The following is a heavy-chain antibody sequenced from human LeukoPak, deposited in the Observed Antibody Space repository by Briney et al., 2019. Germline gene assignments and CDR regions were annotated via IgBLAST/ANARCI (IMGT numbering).Heavy chain of an antibody. J-gene: IGHJ3*02. Sequence: SETLSLTCTVSGGSISSYYWSWIRQPPGKGLEWIGYIYYSGSTNYNPSLKSRVTISVDTSKNQFSLKLSSVTAADTAVYYCARPSLLLSIRGAFDIWSQGTMVTVSS. CDR1: GGSISSYY. CDR2: IYYSGST. CDR3: ARPSLLLSIRGAFDI. V-gene: IGHV4-59*08. D-gene: IGHD3-10*01.